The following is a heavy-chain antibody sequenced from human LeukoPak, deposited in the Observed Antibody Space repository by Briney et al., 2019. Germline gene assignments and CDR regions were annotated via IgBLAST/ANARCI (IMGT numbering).Heavy chain of an antibody. J-gene: IGHJ4*02. CDR1: GFTFSSYS. V-gene: IGHV3-21*01. D-gene: IGHD6-13*01. Sequence: PGGSLRLSCAASGFTFSSYSMNWARQAPGKGLEWVSSISSSSSYIYYADSVKGRFTISRDNAKNSLYLQMNSLRAEDTAVYYCARWGSNCPFDYWGQGTLVTVSS. CDR2: ISSSSSYI. CDR3: ARWGSNCPFDY.